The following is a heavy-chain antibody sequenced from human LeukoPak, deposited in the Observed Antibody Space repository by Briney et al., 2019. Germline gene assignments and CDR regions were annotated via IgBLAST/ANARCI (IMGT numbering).Heavy chain of an antibody. CDR1: GSTFSSYA. D-gene: IGHD6-13*01. V-gene: IGHV3-23*01. CDR3: ARDVEARISAAGTFDY. J-gene: IGHJ4*02. Sequence: GGSLRLSCAPYGSTFSSYAMSCVRQAPGKGLEWVSVISGLGGSTYYADSVKGRFAISRDNSKNTLWLQMNSLRADDTAIYYCARDVEARISAAGTFDYWGQGSLVTVSS. CDR2: ISGLGGST.